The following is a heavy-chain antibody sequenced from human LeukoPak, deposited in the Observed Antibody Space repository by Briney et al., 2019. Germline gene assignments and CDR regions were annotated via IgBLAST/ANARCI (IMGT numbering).Heavy chain of an antibody. CDR3: ARVYCSSTGCYSWFDP. V-gene: IGHV4-34*01. J-gene: IGHJ5*02. CDR1: GGSFSGYY. Sequence: SETLSLTCAVYGGSFSGYYWSWIRQPPGKGLEWIGEINHSGSTNYNPSLKSRVTISVDTSKNQSSLKLSSVTAADTAVYYCARVYCSSTGCYSWFDPWGQGTLVTVSS. CDR2: INHSGST. D-gene: IGHD2-2*01.